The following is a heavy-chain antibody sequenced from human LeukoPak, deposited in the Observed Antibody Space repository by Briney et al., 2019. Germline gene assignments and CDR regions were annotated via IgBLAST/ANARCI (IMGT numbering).Heavy chain of an antibody. CDR2: ISYDGSNK. D-gene: IGHD2-15*01. V-gene: IGHV3-30*18. CDR3: AKDKAFKGRPLTYYFDY. J-gene: IGHJ4*02. Sequence: GGSLRLSCAASGFTFSSYEMNWVRQAPGKGLEWVAVISYDGSNKYYADSVKGRFTISRDNSKNTLYLQMNSLRAEDTAVYYCAKDKAFKGRPLTYYFDYWGQGTLVTVSS. CDR1: GFTFSSYE.